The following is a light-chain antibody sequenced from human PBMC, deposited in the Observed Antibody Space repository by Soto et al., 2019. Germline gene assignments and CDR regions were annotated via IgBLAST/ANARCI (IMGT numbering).Light chain of an antibody. CDR2: GAS. V-gene: IGKV3-15*01. CDR3: QQYHNWPPQYT. J-gene: IGKJ2*01. CDR1: QTVASN. Sequence: EIVMTQSPATLSVSPGERATLSCRASQTVASNLAWYQQKPGQAPRLLIHGASSRAPGVPARFSGSGSGTEFSLTISCLQSEDFAVYYCQQYHNWPPQYTFGQGTKLQIK.